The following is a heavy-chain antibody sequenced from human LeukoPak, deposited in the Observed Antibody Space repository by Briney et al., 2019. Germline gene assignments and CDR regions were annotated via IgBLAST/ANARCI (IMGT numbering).Heavy chain of an antibody. CDR2: INSDGSST. CDR1: GFTFSSYW. V-gene: IGHV3-74*01. CDR3: ARDPSGTTIDNYYTLPKGMDV. Sequence: QPGGSLRLSCAASGFTFSSYWMHWVRQAPGKGLVWVSRINSDGSSTSYADSVKGRFTISRDNAKNTLYLQMNSLRAEDTAAYYCARDPSGTTIDNYYTLPKGMDVWGQGTTVTVSS. J-gene: IGHJ6*02. D-gene: IGHD3-3*01.